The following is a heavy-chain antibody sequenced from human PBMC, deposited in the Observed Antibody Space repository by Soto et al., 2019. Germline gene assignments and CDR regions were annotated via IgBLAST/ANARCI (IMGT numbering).Heavy chain of an antibody. CDR2: INSDGSST. D-gene: IGHD6-13*01. Sequence: EVQLVESGGGLVQPGGSLRLSCAASGFTFSSDWMHWVRQAPGKGLVWVSRINSDGSSTSNGDSVKGRLTISRDNAKNTLYLQMSSLRAEDTAVYYCARGIAGAGGSYGMDVWGQGTTVTVSS. CDR3: ARGIAGAGGSYGMDV. V-gene: IGHV3-74*01. CDR1: GFTFSSDW. J-gene: IGHJ6*02.